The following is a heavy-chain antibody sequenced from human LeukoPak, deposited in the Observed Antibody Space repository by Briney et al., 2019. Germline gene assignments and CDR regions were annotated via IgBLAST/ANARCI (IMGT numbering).Heavy chain of an antibody. CDR2: ISTSSSYI. Sequence: WGSLRLSCAASGFTVSSNYMSWVRQAPGKGLEWVSFISTSSSYIYYADSVKGRFTISRDNAKNSLYLQMNSLRAEDTAVYYCARVPGGEWLVRNWGQGTLVTVSS. J-gene: IGHJ4*02. CDR1: GFTVSSNY. D-gene: IGHD6-19*01. V-gene: IGHV3-21*04. CDR3: ARVPGGEWLVRN.